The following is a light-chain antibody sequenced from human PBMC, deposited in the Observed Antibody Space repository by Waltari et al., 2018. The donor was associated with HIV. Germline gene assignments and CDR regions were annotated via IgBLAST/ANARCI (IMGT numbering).Light chain of an antibody. Sequence: QLVLTQSPSASASLGASVKFTCTLSSWHSSYAIAWHQQQPEKGPRYLMKLNSDGSHSKGDGIPDRFSGSSSGAERYLTISSLQSEDEADYYCQTWGTGSARIFGGGTKLTVL. V-gene: IGLV4-69*01. CDR3: QTWGTGSARI. J-gene: IGLJ2*01. CDR2: LNSDGSH. CDR1: SWHSSYA.